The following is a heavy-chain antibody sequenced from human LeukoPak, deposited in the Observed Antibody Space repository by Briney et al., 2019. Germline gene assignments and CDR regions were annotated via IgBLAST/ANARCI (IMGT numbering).Heavy chain of an antibody. Sequence: ASVKVSCKASGYTFTSYDINWVRQATGQGLEWMGWMNPNSGNTGYAQKFQGRVTMTRNTSISTAYMELRSLRSDDTAVYYCARSQYYDFWSGYYKGNGFDPWGQGTLVTVSS. D-gene: IGHD3-3*01. J-gene: IGHJ5*02. CDR1: GYTFTSYD. V-gene: IGHV1-8*01. CDR2: MNPNSGNT. CDR3: ARSQYYDFWSGYYKGNGFDP.